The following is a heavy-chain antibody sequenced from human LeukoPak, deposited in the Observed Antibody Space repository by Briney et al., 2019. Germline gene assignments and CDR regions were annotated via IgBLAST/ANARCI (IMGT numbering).Heavy chain of an antibody. Sequence: GGSLRLSCAASGFTFTSYAMKWVRQAPGKGLEWVSGISGSGGTTYYADSVKGRFTISRDNSRNTLYLQMNSLRAEDTAVYYCAKSAGSHSYFDYWGQGTLVTVSS. CDR1: GFTFTSYA. CDR3: AKSAGSHSYFDY. CDR2: ISGSGGTT. J-gene: IGHJ4*02. D-gene: IGHD1-26*01. V-gene: IGHV3-23*01.